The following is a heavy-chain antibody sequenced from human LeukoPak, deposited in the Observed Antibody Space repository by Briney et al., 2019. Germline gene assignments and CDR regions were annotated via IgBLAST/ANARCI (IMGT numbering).Heavy chain of an antibody. CDR3: AKESYSTSWQLDS. CDR2: ISYDGSNK. CDR1: GFSFSTYS. D-gene: IGHD6-13*01. Sequence: GGSLRLSCAASGFSFSTYSMNWVRQAPGKGLEWVAVISYDGSNKYYADSVKGRFTISRDNSKNTLYLQMNSLRAEDTAVYYCAKESYSTSWQLDSWGQGTLVTVSS. J-gene: IGHJ4*02. V-gene: IGHV3-30*18.